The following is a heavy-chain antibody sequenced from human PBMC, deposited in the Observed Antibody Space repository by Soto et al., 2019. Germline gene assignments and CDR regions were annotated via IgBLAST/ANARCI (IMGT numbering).Heavy chain of an antibody. Sequence: GASVKLSCKASGYRFTSYGLSWVRRAPGQGLEWMGRIASHDGSTVSAQSFQGRLTLTRDTFTNTAYLELGALTSDDTGLYFCWRSDGDDSTNFWGQGTLVTVSS. CDR1: GYRFTSYG. J-gene: IGHJ4*02. V-gene: IGHV1-18*04. CDR2: IASHDGST. D-gene: IGHD3-22*01. CDR3: WRSDGDDSTNF.